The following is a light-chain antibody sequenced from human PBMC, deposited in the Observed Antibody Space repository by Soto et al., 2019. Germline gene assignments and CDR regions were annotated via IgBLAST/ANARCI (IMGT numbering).Light chain of an antibody. V-gene: IGKV3-11*01. CDR1: HSLINS. Sequence: EIVLTQSPATLSLSPGESATLSCRASHSLINSLAWYQHRPCQAPRLVIYDAYNRATGIPARFSGRGSGTDFTLTISSLEPEDFGVYYCQPRSSWHRSTFGQGTKLEIK. J-gene: IGKJ2*01. CDR3: QPRSSWHRST. CDR2: DAY.